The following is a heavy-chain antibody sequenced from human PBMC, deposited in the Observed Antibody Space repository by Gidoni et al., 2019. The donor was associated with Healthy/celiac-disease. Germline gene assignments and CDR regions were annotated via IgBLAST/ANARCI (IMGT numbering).Heavy chain of an antibody. V-gene: IGHV1-24*01. Sequence: QVQPVQSGAEVKQRGAPVKDSCKVAGDTLTELSTHWVRQAPGKGLEWMGGFDPEDGETIYAQKFQGRVTMTEDTSTDTAYMELSSLGSEDTAVYYCATVIGTMVRGVIWVSGYYFDYWGQGTLVTVSS. CDR1: GDTLTELS. J-gene: IGHJ4*02. CDR3: ATVIGTMVRGVIWVSGYYFDY. D-gene: IGHD3-10*01. CDR2: FDPEDGET.